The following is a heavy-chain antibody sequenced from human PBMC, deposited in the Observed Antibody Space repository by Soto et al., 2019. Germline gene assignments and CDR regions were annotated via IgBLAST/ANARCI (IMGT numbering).Heavy chain of an antibody. CDR3: ARERAVGIAVALNWFDP. Sequence: GGSLRLSCAASGLTFSSYSMNWVRQAPGKGLEWVSYISSSSSTIYYADSVKGRFTISRDNAKNSLYLQMNSLRDEDTAVYYCARERAVGIAVALNWFDPWGQGTLVTVPQ. D-gene: IGHD6-19*01. V-gene: IGHV3-48*02. CDR1: GLTFSSYS. J-gene: IGHJ5*02. CDR2: ISSSSSTI.